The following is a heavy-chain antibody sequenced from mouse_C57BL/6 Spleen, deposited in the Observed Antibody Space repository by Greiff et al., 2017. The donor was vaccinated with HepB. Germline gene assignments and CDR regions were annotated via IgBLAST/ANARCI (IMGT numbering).Heavy chain of an antibody. V-gene: IGHV1-55*01. CDR2: IYPGSGST. CDR3: ARNIFGGSSYNY. D-gene: IGHD1-1*01. J-gene: IGHJ2*01. Sequence: QVQLKQPGAELVKPGASVKMSCKASGYTFTSYWITWVKQRPGQGLEWIGDIYPGSGSTNYNEKFKSKATLTVDTSSSTAYMQLSSLTSEDSAVYYCARNIFGGSSYNYWGQGTTLTVSS. CDR1: GYTFTSYW.